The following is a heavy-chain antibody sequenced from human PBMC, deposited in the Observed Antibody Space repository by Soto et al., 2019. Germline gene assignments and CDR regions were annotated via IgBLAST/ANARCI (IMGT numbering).Heavy chain of an antibody. J-gene: IGHJ4*02. V-gene: IGHV3-23*01. CDR2: IVGSDAKT. Sequence: GGSLRLSCTASGFSFASFALTWVRQAPGKGLEWVATIVGSDAKTNYADSVKGRFSISRDTSRNTVYLQMNNLRAEDKAIYYCAKWTYLDFWGQGTRVTVSS. CDR3: AKWTYLDF. CDR1: GFSFASFA. D-gene: IGHD5-12*01.